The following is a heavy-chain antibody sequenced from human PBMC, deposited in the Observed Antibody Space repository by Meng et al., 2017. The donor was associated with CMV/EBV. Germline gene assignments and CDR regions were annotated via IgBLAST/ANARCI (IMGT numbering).Heavy chain of an antibody. Sequence: ASVKVSCKASGYTFTSYDINWVRQATGQGLEWMGWMNPNSGNTGYAQKFQDRVTMTRNTSISTAYMELSSLRSEDTAVYYCARGRVPIVVVPAAYNWFDPWGQGTLVTVSS. V-gene: IGHV1-8*01. CDR3: ARGRVPIVVVPAAYNWFDP. D-gene: IGHD2-2*01. CDR1: GYTFTSYD. CDR2: MNPNSGNT. J-gene: IGHJ5*02.